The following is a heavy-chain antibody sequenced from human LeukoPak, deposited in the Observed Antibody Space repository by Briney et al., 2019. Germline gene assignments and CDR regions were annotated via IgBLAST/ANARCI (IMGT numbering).Heavy chain of an antibody. CDR1: GDSVSSNSAA. J-gene: IGHJ6*03. Sequence: SQTLSLTCAISGDSVSSNSAAWNWISQSPPTGLEWLGRTYYRSKWYNDYAVSVKSRITINPDTSKNQFSLQLNSVTPEDTAVYYCARVGEYYDSSGYYYYYMDVWGKGTTVTVSS. CDR3: ARVGEYYDSSGYYYYYMDV. D-gene: IGHD3-22*01. CDR2: TYYRSKWYN. V-gene: IGHV6-1*01.